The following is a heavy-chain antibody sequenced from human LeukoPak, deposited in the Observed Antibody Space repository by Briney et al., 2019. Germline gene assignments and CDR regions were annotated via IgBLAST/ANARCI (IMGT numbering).Heavy chain of an antibody. CDR1: GGSLSSHY. CDR3: ASHYYDSSGYPNYFHY. V-gene: IGHV4-59*11. D-gene: IGHD3-22*01. J-gene: IGHJ4*02. Sequence: SETLSLTCSVPGGSLSSHYWSWIRQPPGKGLEWIGYDQYSGSSDYNPSLKSRDTISVDMSRKQFSLNLNSVTAADTVVYFCASHYYDSSGYPNYFHYWGQGTLVSVSS. CDR2: DQYSGSS.